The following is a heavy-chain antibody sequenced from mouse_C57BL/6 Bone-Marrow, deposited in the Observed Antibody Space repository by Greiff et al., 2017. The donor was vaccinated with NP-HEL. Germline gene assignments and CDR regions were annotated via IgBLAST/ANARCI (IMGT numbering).Heavy chain of an antibody. Sequence: QVQLKQPGAELVKPGASVKMSCTASGYTFTGYWITWVKQRPGQGLEWIGDIYPVSGSTNYNETFQSKATLTVDTSSSTAYMQPSSLTSEDSAVYYCAVITTVVARAGWGQGTLVTVSA. CDR1: GYTFTGYW. V-gene: IGHV1-55*01. CDR3: AVITTVVARAG. CDR2: IYPVSGST. J-gene: IGHJ3*01. D-gene: IGHD1-1*01.